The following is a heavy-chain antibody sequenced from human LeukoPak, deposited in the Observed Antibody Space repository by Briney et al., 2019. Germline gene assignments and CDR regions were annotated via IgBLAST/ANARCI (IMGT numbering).Heavy chain of an antibody. CDR2: IWYDGSNK. CDR1: GFTFSSYG. Sequence: PGRSLRLSCAASGFTFSSYGMHWVRQAPGKGLEWVAVIWYDGSNKYYADSVKGRFTISRDNSKNTLYLQMNSLRAEDTAVYYCAKDQFGRDYHALDIWGQGTMVTVSS. CDR3: AKDQFGRDYHALDI. J-gene: IGHJ3*02. V-gene: IGHV3-33*06. D-gene: IGHD4-17*01.